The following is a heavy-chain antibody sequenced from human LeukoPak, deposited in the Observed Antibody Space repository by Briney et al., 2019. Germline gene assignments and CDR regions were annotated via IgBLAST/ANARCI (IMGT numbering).Heavy chain of an antibody. Sequence: SETLSLTCTVSGGSISSYYWSWIRQPPGKGLEWIGYIYYSGSTNYNPSLKSRVTISVDTSKNQFSLKLSSVTAADTAVYYCARGTYYYDSSGYYYYYYYYMDVWGKGTTVTVSS. CDR3: ARGTYYYDSSGYYYYYYYYMDV. V-gene: IGHV4-59*01. D-gene: IGHD3-22*01. J-gene: IGHJ6*03. CDR1: GGSISSYY. CDR2: IYYSGST.